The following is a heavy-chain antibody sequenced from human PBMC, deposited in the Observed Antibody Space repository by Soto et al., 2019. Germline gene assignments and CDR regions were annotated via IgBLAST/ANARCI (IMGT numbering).Heavy chain of an antibody. J-gene: IGHJ4*02. V-gene: IGHV5-51*01. CDR1: GYIFASHW. CDR2: IYPGDSDT. CDR3: ARYSGSYWHYLDF. D-gene: IGHD1-26*01. Sequence: PVESLKISCKGSGYIFASHWVSCFRQMPEKGLEWIGTIYPGDSDTKYSSAFRGHVTISADTSVSTAYLQWRSLEATDSAIYYCARYSGSYWHYLDFWGQGTLVTVSS.